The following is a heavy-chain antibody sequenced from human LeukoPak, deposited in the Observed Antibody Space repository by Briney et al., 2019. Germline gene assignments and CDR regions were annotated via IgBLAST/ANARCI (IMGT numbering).Heavy chain of an antibody. CDR1: GYTFTGYY. CDR2: INPNSGGT. J-gene: IGHJ4*02. Sequence: ASVKVSCKASGYTFTGYYMHWVRQAPGQGLEWMGWINPNSGGTNYAQKFQGRVTMTRDTSISTAYMELSRLRSDDTAVYYCARDFYSSGWYGNSLGSGYSQYYFDYWSQGTLVTVSS. CDR3: ARDFYSSGWYGNSLGSGYSQYYFDY. V-gene: IGHV1-2*02. D-gene: IGHD6-19*01.